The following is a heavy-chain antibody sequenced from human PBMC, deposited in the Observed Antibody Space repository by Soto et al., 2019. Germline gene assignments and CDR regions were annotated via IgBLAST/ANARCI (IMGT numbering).Heavy chain of an antibody. CDR3: ASSIN. CDR2: IWFDGSNK. CDR1: GFPFSSYG. J-gene: IGHJ4*02. V-gene: IGHV3-33*01. Sequence: SGGSLRLSCTASGFPFSSYGMHWVRQAPGKGLEWVAVIWFDGSNKDYADSVKGRFTISRDNSKNTLYLQMNSLRADDTAVYYCASSINWGRGTLVTVSS.